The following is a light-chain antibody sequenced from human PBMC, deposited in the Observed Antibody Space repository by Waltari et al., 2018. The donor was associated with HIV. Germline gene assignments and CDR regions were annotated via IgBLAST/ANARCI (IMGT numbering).Light chain of an antibody. Sequence: QSALTQPRSVSGSPGQSVTISCTGTSNDVGGYNYVSWYQHHPNKGPKLLIYDVNKRPSGVPDRFSGSKSGNTASLTISGLQAEDEADYYCCSYADTYFVLFGGRTKLTVL. V-gene: IGLV2-11*01. CDR3: CSYADTYFVL. CDR2: DVN. J-gene: IGLJ2*01. CDR1: SNDVGGYNY.